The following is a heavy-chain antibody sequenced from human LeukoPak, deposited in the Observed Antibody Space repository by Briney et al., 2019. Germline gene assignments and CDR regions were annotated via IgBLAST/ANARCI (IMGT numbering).Heavy chain of an antibody. CDR1: GFTFSSYA. V-gene: IGHV3-53*01. J-gene: IGHJ6*02. CDR2: IYSGGST. D-gene: IGHD2-8*02. Sequence: GGSLRLSCAASGFTFSSYAMSWVRQAPGKGLEWVSVIYSGGSTYYADSVKGRFTISRDNSKNTLYLQMNSLRAEDTAVYYCARDLVRGRYYYYGMDVWGQGTTVTVSS. CDR3: ARDLVRGRYYYYGMDV.